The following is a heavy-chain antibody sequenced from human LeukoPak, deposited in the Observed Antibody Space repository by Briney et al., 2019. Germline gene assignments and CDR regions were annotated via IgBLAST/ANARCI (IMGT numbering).Heavy chain of an antibody. CDR3: VRGGTSFDY. Sequence: PSETLSLTCTVSGGSISDYYWSWIRQPAGEGLEWIGRIYSSGSTNYNPSLKSRVTMSVDTSKNQFSLKLSSVSAADTAVYYCVRGGTSFDYWGQGTLVTVSS. CDR1: GGSISDYY. V-gene: IGHV4-4*07. D-gene: IGHD1-26*01. J-gene: IGHJ4*02. CDR2: IYSSGST.